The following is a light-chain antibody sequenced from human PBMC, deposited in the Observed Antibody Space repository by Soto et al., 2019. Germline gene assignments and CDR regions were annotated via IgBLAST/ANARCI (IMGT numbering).Light chain of an antibody. Sequence: QSALTQPASVSGSPGQSITISCTGTSNDVGSYSLVSWYQQHPGKAPKVMIFEGSKRPSGVSNRFSGSKSGNTASLTISGLQAEDEAEYYCSSYTNINTRACVFGTGTKLTVL. CDR3: SSYTNINTRACV. CDR1: SNDVGSYSL. CDR2: EGS. V-gene: IGLV2-14*02. J-gene: IGLJ1*01.